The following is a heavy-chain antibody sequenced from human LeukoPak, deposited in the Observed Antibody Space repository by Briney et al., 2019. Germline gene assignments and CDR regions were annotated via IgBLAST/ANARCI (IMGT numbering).Heavy chain of an antibody. Sequence: KPSETLSLTCTVSGDSISNNNYYWGWIRQPPGKGLEWIGSMSNSGSTYYNPSLKSRVTISVDTSKNQFSLKVTSVTAADPAVYYCARRIGWSFQHWGQGTLVTVSS. J-gene: IGHJ1*01. D-gene: IGHD6-19*01. CDR1: GDSISNNNYY. V-gene: IGHV4-39*01. CDR2: MSNSGST. CDR3: ARRIGWSFQH.